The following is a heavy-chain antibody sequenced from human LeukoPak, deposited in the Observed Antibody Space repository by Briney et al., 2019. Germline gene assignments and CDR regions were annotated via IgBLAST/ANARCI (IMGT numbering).Heavy chain of an antibody. CDR2: ISGGGGST. D-gene: IGHD2-15*01. CDR3: AKRGGYCTGGSCYSYYFDY. V-gene: IGHV3-23*01. Sequence: GGSLRLSCAASGFTFSSYAMSWVRQAPGKGLEWVSIISGGGGSTYYADSVKGRFTISRDNSKNTLYLQMNSLRAEGTAVYYCAKRGGYCTGGSCYSYYFDYWGQGTLVTVSS. CDR1: GFTFSSYA. J-gene: IGHJ4*02.